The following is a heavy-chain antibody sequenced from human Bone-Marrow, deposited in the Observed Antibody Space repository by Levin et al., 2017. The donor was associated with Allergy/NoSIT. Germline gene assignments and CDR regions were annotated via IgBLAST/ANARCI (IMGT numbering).Heavy chain of an antibody. J-gene: IGHJ4*02. V-gene: IGHV3-23*01. Sequence: PGGSLRLSCAASGFTFSSYAMAWVRRAPGKGLEWVSALCGDCGRTYYADSVKGRFTISRDNSKNTVYLQMNSLRAEDTAIYYCAKRGYNYGEEGPSYYFDFWGQGTLVTVSS. CDR3: AKRGYNYGEEGPSYYFDF. CDR1: GFTFSSYA. D-gene: IGHD5-18*01. CDR2: LCGDCGRT.